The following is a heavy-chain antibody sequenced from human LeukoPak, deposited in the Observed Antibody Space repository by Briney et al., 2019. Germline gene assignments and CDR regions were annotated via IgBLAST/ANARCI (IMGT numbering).Heavy chain of an antibody. D-gene: IGHD3-10*01. CDR2: IYNGGII. J-gene: IGHJ5*02. CDR1: GDSISRYY. Sequence: SETLSLTCTVSGDSISRYYWSWIRQPAGKGLEWIGRIYNGGIITYNPSLKSRVTMSIDTSNNQFSLRLRFVTAADTAVYYCAKDSGTTGEVKFDPWGQGTLVTVSS. CDR3: AKDSGTTGEVKFDP. V-gene: IGHV4-4*07.